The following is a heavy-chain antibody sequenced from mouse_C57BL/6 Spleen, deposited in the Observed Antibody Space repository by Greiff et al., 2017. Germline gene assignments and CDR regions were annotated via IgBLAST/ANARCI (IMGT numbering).Heavy chain of an antibody. V-gene: IGHV1-82*01. CDR1: GYAFSSSW. Sequence: VQLQQSGPELVKPGASVKISCKASGYAFSSSWMNWVKQRPGKGLEWIGRIYPGDGDTNYNGKFKGKATLTADKSSSTAYMQLSSLTSEDSAVYFCARSLAGGYAMDYWGQGTSVTVSS. D-gene: IGHD6-1*01. CDR2: IYPGDGDT. J-gene: IGHJ4*01. CDR3: ARSLAGGYAMDY.